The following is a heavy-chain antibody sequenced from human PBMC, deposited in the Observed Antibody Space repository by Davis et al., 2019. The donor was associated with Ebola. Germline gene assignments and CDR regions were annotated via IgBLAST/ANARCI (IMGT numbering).Heavy chain of an antibody. CDR1: GGTFSSYA. J-gene: IGHJ6*03. CDR3: ARVYCSSTSCYSPGDYYMDV. CDR2: LIPFFCTS. Sequence: AASVKVSCKASGGTFSSYAISWVRQAPGQRLDWICGLIPFFCTSNYAQKFQGRVTITADESTSTAYMELSSLRSEDTAVYYCARVYCSSTSCYSPGDYYMDVWGKGTTVTVSS. D-gene: IGHD2-2*02. V-gene: IGHV1-69*13.